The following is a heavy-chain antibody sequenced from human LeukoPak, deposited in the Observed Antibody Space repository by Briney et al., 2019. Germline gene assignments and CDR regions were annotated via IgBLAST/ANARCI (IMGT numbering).Heavy chain of an antibody. J-gene: IGHJ4*02. Sequence: GGSLRLSCAASGFTFSSYAMSWVRQAPGKGLEWVSAISGSGGSTYYADSVKGRFTISRDNSKNTLYLQMNSLRAEDTAVYYCARRPGLERYYFDYWGQGTLVTVSS. CDR2: ISGSGGST. D-gene: IGHD1-1*01. CDR3: ARRPGLERYYFDY. V-gene: IGHV3-23*01. CDR1: GFTFSSYA.